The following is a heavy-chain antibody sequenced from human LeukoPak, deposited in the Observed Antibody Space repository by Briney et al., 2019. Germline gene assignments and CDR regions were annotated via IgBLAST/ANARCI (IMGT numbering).Heavy chain of an antibody. Sequence: SETLSLTCTVSGGSISSYYWSWIRQPPGKGLEWIGYIYYSGSTNYNPSLKSRVTISVDTSKNQFSLKLSSVTAADTAVYYCARDIIPGYVILTGYYPYYGMDVWGQGTTVTVSS. D-gene: IGHD3-9*01. CDR3: ARDIIPGYVILTGYYPYYGMDV. CDR1: GGSISSYY. V-gene: IGHV4-59*01. CDR2: IYYSGST. J-gene: IGHJ6*02.